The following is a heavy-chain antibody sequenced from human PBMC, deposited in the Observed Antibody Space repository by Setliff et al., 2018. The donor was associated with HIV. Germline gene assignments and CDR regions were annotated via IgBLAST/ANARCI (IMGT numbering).Heavy chain of an antibody. V-gene: IGHV4-31*03. CDR2: INHSGST. CDR3: ARGSMPDY. J-gene: IGHJ4*02. Sequence: PSETLSLTCTVSGGSISSGYYYWSWTRQHPGKGLEWIGYINHSGSTNYNPSLKSRVTISIDTSKNQFSLKLNSVTAADTAVYYCARGSMPDYWGQGTLVTVSS. CDR1: GGSISSGYYY. D-gene: IGHD2-2*01.